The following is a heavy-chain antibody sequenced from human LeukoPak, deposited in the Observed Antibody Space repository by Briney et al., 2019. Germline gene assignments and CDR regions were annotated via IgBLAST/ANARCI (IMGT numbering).Heavy chain of an antibody. Sequence: PGGSLRLSCAASGFTFSTYEKSWVRQAPGKGLEWVSYISSSGSTIFYADSVMGRFTISRDNTKNSLYLQMNSLRAEDTAVYYCARVLQLVATTVFDYWGQGILVTVSS. CDR1: GFTFSTYE. D-gene: IGHD5-12*01. V-gene: IGHV3-48*03. CDR2: ISSSGSTI. CDR3: ARVLQLVATTVFDY. J-gene: IGHJ4*02.